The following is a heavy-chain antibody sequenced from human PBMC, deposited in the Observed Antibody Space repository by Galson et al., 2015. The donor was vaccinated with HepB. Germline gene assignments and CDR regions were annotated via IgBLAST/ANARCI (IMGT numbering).Heavy chain of an antibody. CDR3: ARGPGLEFDY. V-gene: IGHV3-21*01. D-gene: IGHD5/OR15-5a*01. CDR1: GFTFSSYS. J-gene: IGHJ4*02. Sequence: SLRLSCAASGFTFSSYSMNWVRQAPGKGLEWVSSISSSNTYIYYADSVEGRFTISRDNAKNSLYLQMYSLGAEDTAVYYCARGPGLEFDYWGQGTLVTVSS. CDR2: ISSSNTYI.